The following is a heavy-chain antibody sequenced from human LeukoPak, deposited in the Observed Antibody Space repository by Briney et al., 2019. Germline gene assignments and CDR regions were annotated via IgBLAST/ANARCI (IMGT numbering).Heavy chain of an antibody. J-gene: IGHJ4*02. CDR3: AKDFSSGEATLFDY. Sequence: GGSLRLSCAASGFTFSVYAMHWARQAPGKGPEWVAVIWYDGINKYYADSVKGRFTIYRDNSKHTLYLQMNTVRAEETAIYYCAKDFSSGEATLFDYWGQGTLVTVSS. D-gene: IGHD1-26*01. CDR1: GFTFSVYA. CDR2: IWYDGINK. V-gene: IGHV3-33*06.